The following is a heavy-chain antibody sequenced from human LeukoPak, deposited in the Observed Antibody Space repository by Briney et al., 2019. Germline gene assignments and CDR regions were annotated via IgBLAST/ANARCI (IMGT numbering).Heavy chain of an antibody. J-gene: IGHJ6*04. Sequence: PSETLSLTCTVSGGSISSGSYYWSWIRQPAGKGREWVGRIYTSVSTNYNPSLQSRVTISVDTSKNQFSLKLSSVTAADTAVYYCARDDRYGDFHLVWGKGTTVTVSS. V-gene: IGHV4-61*02. CDR3: ARDDRYGDFHLV. CDR2: IYTSVST. D-gene: IGHD4-17*01. CDR1: GGSISSGSYY.